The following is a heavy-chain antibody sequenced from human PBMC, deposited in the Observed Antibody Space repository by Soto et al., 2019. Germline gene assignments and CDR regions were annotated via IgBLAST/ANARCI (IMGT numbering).Heavy chain of an antibody. CDR3: ARRMYASEAAGGNYFDY. D-gene: IGHD6-13*01. V-gene: IGHV1-18*01. CDR2: ISAYNGDA. CDR1: GFAFTNYG. J-gene: IGHJ4*02. Sequence: QVQLVQSGAEMKKPGASVKVSCRASGFAFTNYGIGWVRQAPGQGPAWMGWISAYNGDANYAQTLQGRVTMTTDTTTTTAYMELRSLRSDDTAVYYCARRMYASEAAGGNYFDYWGQGTLVTVSS.